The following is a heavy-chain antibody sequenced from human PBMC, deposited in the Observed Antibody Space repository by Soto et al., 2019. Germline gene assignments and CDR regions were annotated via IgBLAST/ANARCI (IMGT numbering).Heavy chain of an antibody. D-gene: IGHD3-22*01. V-gene: IGHV5-51*01. CDR1: GYIFTNYW. Sequence: GESLKISCKGSGYIFTNYWIGWVRQMPGKGLEWMGIIYPGDSDTRYSPSFQGQVTISGDKSNSTAYLQWCSLKASDTAMYYCARHHDSSGYTNAFDIWGQGTMVTVSS. J-gene: IGHJ3*02. CDR2: IYPGDSDT. CDR3: ARHHDSSGYTNAFDI.